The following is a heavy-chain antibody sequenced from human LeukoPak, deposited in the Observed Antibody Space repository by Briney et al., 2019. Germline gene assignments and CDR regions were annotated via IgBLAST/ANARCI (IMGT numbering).Heavy chain of an antibody. CDR1: GGTFSSYA. CDR3: ARGGYYYDSSGYYYQGSFDY. CDR2: IIPIFGTA. J-gene: IGHJ4*02. D-gene: IGHD3-22*01. V-gene: IGHV1-69*13. Sequence: ASVKVSCKASGGTFSSYAISWVRQAPGQGLEWMGGIIPIFGTANYAQKFQGRVTITADESTTTAYMELSSLRSDDTAVYYCARGGYYYDSSGYYYQGSFDYWGQGTLVTVSS.